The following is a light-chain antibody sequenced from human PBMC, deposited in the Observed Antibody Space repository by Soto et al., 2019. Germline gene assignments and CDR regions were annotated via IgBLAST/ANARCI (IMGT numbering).Light chain of an antibody. CDR1: SSDVGVYNY. CDR3: CSYAGSYTFV. J-gene: IGLJ1*01. V-gene: IGLV2-11*01. CDR2: DAT. Sequence: QSALTQPRSVSGSPGQSVTISRTGTSSDVGVYNYVSWYQQHPGKAPKLMIYDATKRPSGVPDRFSGSKSANTASLTISGLQAEDEADYYCCSYAGSYTFVFGTGTKVTVL.